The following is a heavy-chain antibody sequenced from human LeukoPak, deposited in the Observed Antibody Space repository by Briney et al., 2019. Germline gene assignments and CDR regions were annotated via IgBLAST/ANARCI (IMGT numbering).Heavy chain of an antibody. D-gene: IGHD1-26*01. V-gene: IGHV1-2*02. CDR1: GYTFTGYY. CDR3: ARTSNKWGAFDI. Sequence: ASVKVSCKACGYTFTGYYMHWARQAPGQGLEWMGWINPNSGGTNYAQKFQGRVTMTRDTSISTAYMELSRLRSDDTAVYYCARTSNKWGAFDIWGQGTMVTVSS. CDR2: INPNSGGT. J-gene: IGHJ3*02.